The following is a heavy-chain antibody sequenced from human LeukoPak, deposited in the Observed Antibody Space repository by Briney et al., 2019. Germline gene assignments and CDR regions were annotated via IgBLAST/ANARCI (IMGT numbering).Heavy chain of an antibody. Sequence: GGSLRLTCAASGFTFSSYSMNWVRQAPGKGLEWVSSISSSSSYIYYADSVKGRFTISRDNSKNTLYLQMSSLRAEDTAVYYCAKTGYYYDSSGYIGYWGQGTLVTVSS. J-gene: IGHJ4*02. V-gene: IGHV3-21*01. D-gene: IGHD3-22*01. CDR1: GFTFSSYS. CDR3: AKTGYYYDSSGYIGY. CDR2: ISSSSSYI.